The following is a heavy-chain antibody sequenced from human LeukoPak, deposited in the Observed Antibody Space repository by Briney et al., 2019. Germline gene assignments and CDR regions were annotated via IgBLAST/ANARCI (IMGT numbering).Heavy chain of an antibody. V-gene: IGHV1-69*04. CDR1: GGTFSSYA. J-gene: IGHJ6*02. Sequence: ASVKVSCKASGGTFSSYAISWVRQAPGQGLEWMGRIIPILGIANYAQKFQGRVTITADKSTSTAYMELSSLRSEDTAVYYCARDQPTVTTLTNYYYGMDVWGQGTTVTVSS. CDR3: ARDQPTVTTLTNYYYGMDV. CDR2: IIPILGIA. D-gene: IGHD4-17*01.